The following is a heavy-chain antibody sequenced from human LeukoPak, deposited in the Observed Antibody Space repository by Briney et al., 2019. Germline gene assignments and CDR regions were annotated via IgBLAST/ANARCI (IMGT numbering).Heavy chain of an antibody. D-gene: IGHD3-10*01. Sequence: PGGSLRLSCAASGFTFSSYEMNWVRQAPGKGLEWVSYISSSGSTIYYADSVKGRFTISRDNAKDSLYLQMNSLRAEYTALYYCARDPWFGDEGQAFDIWGQGTMVTVSS. CDR2: ISSSGSTI. CDR1: GFTFSSYE. CDR3: ARDPWFGDEGQAFDI. J-gene: IGHJ3*02. V-gene: IGHV3-48*03.